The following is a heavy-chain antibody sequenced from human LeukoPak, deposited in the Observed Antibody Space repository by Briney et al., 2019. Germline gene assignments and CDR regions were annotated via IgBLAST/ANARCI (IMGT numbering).Heavy chain of an antibody. J-gene: IGHJ4*02. CDR2: ISAYSGNA. CDR1: GYTFTSYG. V-gene: IGHV1-18*01. Sequence: GASVKVSCKASGYTFTSYGITWVRQAPGQGLEWMGWISAYSGNANYAHNLQGRVTMSTDTSASTAYMELRSLRSDDTAVYYCVRDHYYDSSGYYGRDYWGQGTLVTVSS. CDR3: VRDHYYDSSGYYGRDY. D-gene: IGHD3-22*01.